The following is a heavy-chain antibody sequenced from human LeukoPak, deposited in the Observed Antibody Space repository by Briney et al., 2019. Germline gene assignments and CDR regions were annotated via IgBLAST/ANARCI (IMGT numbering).Heavy chain of an antibody. V-gene: IGHV3-33*01. J-gene: IGHJ5*02. CDR3: ATDAGHWFDP. Sequence: GGSLRLSCAASGFTFSSNDMHWVRQAPGKGLEWVAVIWYDGNNKYYADSVKGRFTISRDNSKNALFLQMNSLRAEDTAVYYCATDAGHWFDPWGQGTLVTVSS. CDR1: GFTFSSND. CDR2: IWYDGNNK.